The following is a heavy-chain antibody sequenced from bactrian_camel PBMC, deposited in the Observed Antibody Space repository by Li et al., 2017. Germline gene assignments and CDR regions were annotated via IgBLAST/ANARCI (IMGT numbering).Heavy chain of an antibody. V-gene: IGHV3S40*01. Sequence: VQLVESGGGSVQSGGSLRLSCAASGFTFSSYAMSWVRQAPGKGLEWVSAIASGDGTRTYYADSVKGRFTISQDAAKNTVYLEMTSLKPEDTAMYYCAGRNYYTDYDRWQNFNYWGQGTQVTVS. D-gene: IGHD4*01. CDR1: GFTFSSYA. CDR2: IASGDGTRT. J-gene: IGHJ4*01. CDR3: AGRNYYTDYDRWQNFNY.